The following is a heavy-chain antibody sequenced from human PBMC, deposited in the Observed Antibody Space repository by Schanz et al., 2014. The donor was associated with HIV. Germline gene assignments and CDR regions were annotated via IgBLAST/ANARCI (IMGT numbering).Heavy chain of an antibody. D-gene: IGHD3-3*01. CDR1: GFTFGDSN. CDR2: INSDGSST. Sequence: EVQLVESGGGLVQPGGSLKLSCAASGFTFGDSNIHWVRQAPGKGLVWVSRINSDGSSTTYADYVKGRFTISRDNAKNTLYLQMNSLRAEDTAVYYCARDYRFLQEYYYGMDVWGQGTTVSVS. V-gene: IGHV3-74*01. J-gene: IGHJ6*02. CDR3: ARDYRFLQEYYYGMDV.